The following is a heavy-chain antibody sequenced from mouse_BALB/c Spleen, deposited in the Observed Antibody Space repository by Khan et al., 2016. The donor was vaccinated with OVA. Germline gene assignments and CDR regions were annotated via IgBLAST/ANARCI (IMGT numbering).Heavy chain of an antibody. D-gene: IGHD1-1*01. J-gene: IGHJ4*01. CDR1: GYTFTSYW. CDR3: ARSNYYGRGLYAMDY. CDR2: IGPGSGSA. Sequence: DLVEPGASVKLSCKASGYTFTSYWINWIKERPGQGLEWIGQIGPGSGSAYYNELFKGTATMTVDTSSSTAYIPLSRLSPEDSAVYFCARSNYYGRGLYAMDYWGQGTSVTVSS. V-gene: IGHV1S41*01.